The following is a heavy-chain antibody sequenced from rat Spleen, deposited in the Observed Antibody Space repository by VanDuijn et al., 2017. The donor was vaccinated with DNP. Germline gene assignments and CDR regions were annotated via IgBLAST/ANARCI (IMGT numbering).Heavy chain of an antibody. D-gene: IGHD1-6*01. J-gene: IGHJ3*01. V-gene: IGHV5-7*01. CDR1: GFTFSNYY. CDR3: AILMYTTDWFAY. Sequence: EVQLVESGGGLVQPGRSMKLSCAASGFTFSNYYMAWVRQAPKKGLEWVTTITYVGKITYYRDSVKGRFTISRDNAKSTLYLQMDSLRSEDTATYYWAILMYTTDWFAYWGQGTLVTVSS. CDR2: ITYVGKIT.